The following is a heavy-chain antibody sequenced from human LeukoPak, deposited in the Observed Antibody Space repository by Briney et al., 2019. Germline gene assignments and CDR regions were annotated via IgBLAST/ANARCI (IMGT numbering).Heavy chain of an antibody. CDR3: AKDITMIVVTPPQLSMDY. CDR1: GFTFDDYA. J-gene: IGHJ4*02. CDR2: ISGDGGST. Sequence: GGSLRLSCAASGFTFDDYAMHWVRQDPGKGLEWVSLISGDGGSTYYADSVKGRFTISRDNSKNSLYLQMNSLRTEDTALYYCAKDITMIVVTPPQLSMDYWGQGTLVTVSS. D-gene: IGHD3-22*01. V-gene: IGHV3-43*02.